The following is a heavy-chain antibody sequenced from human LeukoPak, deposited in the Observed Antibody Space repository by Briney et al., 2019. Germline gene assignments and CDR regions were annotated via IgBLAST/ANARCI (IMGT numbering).Heavy chain of an antibody. D-gene: IGHD7-27*01. CDR3: ARGGAAGDAYYYYMDV. V-gene: IGHV4-59*13. CDR1: GGSISSYY. CDR2: IYYSGTT. Sequence: SETLSLTCTVSGGSISSYYWSWIRQPPGKGLEWIGYIYYSGTTNYNPSLKSRVTISVDTSKNQFSLKLSSVTAADTAVYYCARGGAAGDAYYYYMDVWGKGTMVTVSS. J-gene: IGHJ6*03.